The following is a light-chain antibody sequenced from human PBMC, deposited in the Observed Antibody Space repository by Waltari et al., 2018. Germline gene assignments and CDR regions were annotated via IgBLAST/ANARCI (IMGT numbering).Light chain of an antibody. CDR2: DVS. J-gene: IGLJ2*01. V-gene: IGLV2-14*01. Sequence: QSALTHPASVSGSPGQSITISCTGTSSDVGGYNYVSWYQQHPGKAPKLMIYDVSNRPSGVSNRFSGSKSGNTASLTISGLQAEDEADYYCSSYTSSSPYVVFGGGTKLTVL. CDR1: SSDVGGYNY. CDR3: SSYTSSSPYVV.